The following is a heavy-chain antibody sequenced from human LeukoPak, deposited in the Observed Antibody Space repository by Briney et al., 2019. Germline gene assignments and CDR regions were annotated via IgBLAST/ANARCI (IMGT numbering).Heavy chain of an antibody. CDR2: IWYDGSNK. D-gene: IGHD3-3*01. J-gene: IGHJ3*02. Sequence: GGSLRLSCAASGFTFSSYGMHWVRQAPGKGLEWVAVIWYDGSNKYYADSVKGRFTISRDNSKNTLYLQMNSLRAEDTAVYYCARVAGVLVERDAFDIWGQGTMVTVSS. CDR1: GFTFSSYG. V-gene: IGHV3-33*01. CDR3: ARVAGVLVERDAFDI.